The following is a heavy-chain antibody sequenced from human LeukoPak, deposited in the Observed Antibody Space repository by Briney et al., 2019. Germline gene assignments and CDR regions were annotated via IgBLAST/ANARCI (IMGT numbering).Heavy chain of an antibody. V-gene: IGHV3-74*01. J-gene: IGHJ6*02. CDR1: GFTFSSYW. CDR2: INSDGSST. Sequence: GRSLRLSCAASGFTFSSYWMHWVRQAPGKGLVWVSRINSDGSSTSYADSVKGRFTISRDNAKNSLYLQMNSLRAEDTAVYYCARRSSSYYYYGMDVWGQGTTVTVSS. CDR3: ARRSSSYYYYGMDV. D-gene: IGHD6-6*01.